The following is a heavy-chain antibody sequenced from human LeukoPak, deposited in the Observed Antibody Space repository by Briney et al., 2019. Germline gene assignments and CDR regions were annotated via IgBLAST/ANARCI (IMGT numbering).Heavy chain of an antibody. Sequence: GGSLRLSCAASGFTVSSNYMSWVRQAPGKGLEWVSVIYSGGSTYYADSVKGRFTISRDNSKNTLYLQMNSLRAEDTAVYYCASAGYSSSWSLGYWGQGTLVTVSS. J-gene: IGHJ4*02. V-gene: IGHV3-53*01. CDR1: GFTVSSNY. CDR2: IYSGGST. CDR3: ASAGYSSSWSLGY. D-gene: IGHD6-13*01.